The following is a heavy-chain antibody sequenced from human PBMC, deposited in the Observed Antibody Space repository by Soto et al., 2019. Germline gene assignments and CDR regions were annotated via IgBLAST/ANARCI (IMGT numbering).Heavy chain of an antibody. J-gene: IGHJ4*02. D-gene: IGHD3-3*01. CDR3: ARTPVDFWSGYPQYYFDY. CDR2: INPSGGST. V-gene: IGHV1-46*01. CDR1: GYTFTSYY. Sequence: ASVKVSCKASGYTFTSYYMHWVRQAPGQGLEWMGIINPSGGSTSYAQKFQGRVTMTRDTSTSTVYMELSSLRSEDTAVYYCARTPVDFWSGYPQYYFDYWGQGTLVTVSS.